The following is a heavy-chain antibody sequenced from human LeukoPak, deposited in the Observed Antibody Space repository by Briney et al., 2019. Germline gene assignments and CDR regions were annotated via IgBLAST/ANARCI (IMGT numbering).Heavy chain of an antibody. CDR1: GFTFSSYS. CDR3: ARDGLAAAGELEDAFDI. CDR2: ISSSSSYI. Sequence: GGSLRLSCAASGFTFSSYSMNWVRQAPGKGLDWVSSISSSSSYIYYADSVKGRFTISRDNAKNSLYLQMNSLRAEDTAVYYCARDGLAAAGELEDAFDIWGQGTMVTVSS. J-gene: IGHJ3*02. V-gene: IGHV3-21*01. D-gene: IGHD6-13*01.